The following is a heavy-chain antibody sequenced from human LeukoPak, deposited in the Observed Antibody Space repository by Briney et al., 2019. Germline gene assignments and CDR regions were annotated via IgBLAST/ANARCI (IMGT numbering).Heavy chain of an antibody. V-gene: IGHV1-2*02. Sequence: GASVKVSCKASGHTFTGYYIYWVRQAPGQGLEWMGWINPNSGGTNYAQKLQGRVTMTTDTSTSTAYMELRSLRSDDTAVYYCARMILLLGDVLTVPPRGFDYWGQGTLVTVSS. D-gene: IGHD3-9*01. J-gene: IGHJ4*02. CDR2: INPNSGGT. CDR3: ARMILLLGDVLTVPPRGFDY. CDR1: GHTFTGYY.